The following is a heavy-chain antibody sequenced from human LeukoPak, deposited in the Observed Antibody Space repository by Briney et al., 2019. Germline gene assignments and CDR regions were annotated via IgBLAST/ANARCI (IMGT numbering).Heavy chain of an antibody. V-gene: IGHV3-23*01. CDR1: GFTFSYYD. Sequence: GSLRLSCSASGFTFSYYDMSWVRQAPGKGLEWVASITLSGGSTFYADSVKGRFTISRDNSKNTLYLQMNSLSAEGTAVYYCAKRGNPAVGHHYLDVWGKGTTVSVSS. CDR3: AKRGNPAVGHHYLDV. CDR2: ITLSGGST. D-gene: IGHD2-2*01. J-gene: IGHJ6*03.